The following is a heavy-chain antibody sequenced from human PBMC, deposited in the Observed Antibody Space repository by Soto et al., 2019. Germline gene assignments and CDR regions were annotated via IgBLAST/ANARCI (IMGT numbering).Heavy chain of an antibody. V-gene: IGHV1-46*01. Sequence: QVQLVQSGAEVKKPGASVKVSCKASGYTFTSNYMHWVRQAPGQGLEWMGIINPSGGGTSYAQKFQARVTMTADTSTGTVYMELSSLRSEDTAVYYCARDSTLAYWGQGTLVTVSS. CDR2: INPSGGGT. J-gene: IGHJ4*02. CDR3: ARDSTLAY. CDR1: GYTFTSNY.